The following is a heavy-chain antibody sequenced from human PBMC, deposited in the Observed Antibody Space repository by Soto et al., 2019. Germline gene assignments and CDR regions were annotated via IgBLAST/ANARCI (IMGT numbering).Heavy chain of an antibody. CDR2: IYYSGST. Sequence: ASETLSLTCTVSGGSVSRGGYFWNWIRQHPGKGLEWIGYIYYSGSTSYNPSLKNRVSISVDSSNNQFSLRLSSATAADTAVYYCARAYPPDYRSGSRGSFDYWGQGILVTVSS. CDR1: GGSVSRGGYF. CDR3: ARAYPPDYRSGSRGSFDY. D-gene: IGHD3-3*01. V-gene: IGHV4-31*03. J-gene: IGHJ4*02.